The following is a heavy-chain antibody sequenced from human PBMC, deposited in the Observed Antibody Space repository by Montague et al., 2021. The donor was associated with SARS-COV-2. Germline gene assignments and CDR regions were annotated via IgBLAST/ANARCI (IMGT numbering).Heavy chain of an antibody. CDR1: GGSFNNYY. D-gene: IGHD3-3*01. CDR2: VDHSGST. CDR3: ARGQVTIFGILIILPAAGALDS. J-gene: IGHJ3*02. V-gene: IGHV4-34*01. Sequence: SETLSLTCAVYGGSFNNYYWSRIRQPPGKGLERIGEVDHSGSTNYNSSLKSRLSISVDTSKNQFSLKLNPGCAADTAVYYCARGQVTIFGILIILPAAGALDSWGQGTKVTVSS.